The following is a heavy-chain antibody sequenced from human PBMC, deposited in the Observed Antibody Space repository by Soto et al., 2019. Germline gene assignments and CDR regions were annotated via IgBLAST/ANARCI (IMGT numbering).Heavy chain of an antibody. V-gene: IGHV1-69*12. D-gene: IGHD4-4*01. CDR2: IIPIFGTA. Sequence: QVQLVQSGAEVKKPGSSVKVSCKASGGTFSSYAISWVRQAPGQGLEWMGGIIPIFGTANYAQKFQGRVTIXXDXSXXTAYMELSSLRSEDTAVYYCARDWASTVTTHWFDPWGQGTLVTVSS. CDR1: GGTFSSYA. CDR3: ARDWASTVTTHWFDP. J-gene: IGHJ5*02.